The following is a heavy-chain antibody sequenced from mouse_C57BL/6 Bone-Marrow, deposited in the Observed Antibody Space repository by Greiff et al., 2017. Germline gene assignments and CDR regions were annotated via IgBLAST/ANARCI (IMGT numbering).Heavy chain of an antibody. CDR3: AREEITTVVEGAMDY. Sequence: VQLQQSGPGLVKPSQSLSLTCSVTGYSITSGYYWNWIRQFPGNKLEWMGYISYDGSNNYNPSLKNRISITRDTSKNQFFLKLNSVTTEDTATYYCAREEITTVVEGAMDYWGQGTSVTVSS. J-gene: IGHJ4*01. V-gene: IGHV3-6*01. CDR1: GYSITSGYY. CDR2: ISYDGSN. D-gene: IGHD1-1*01.